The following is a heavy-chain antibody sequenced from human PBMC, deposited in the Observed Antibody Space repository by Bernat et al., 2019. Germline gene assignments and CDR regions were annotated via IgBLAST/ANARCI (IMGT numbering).Heavy chain of an antibody. CDR3: ATRSRDIVVVVALVAFDI. Sequence: QVQLVQSGAEVKKPGASVKVSCKVSGYTLTELSMHWVRQAPGKGLEWMGGFDPEDGETIYAQKFQRRVTQTADTSTDTAYMELSSLRSEATAVYCCATRSRDIVVVVALVAFDIWGQWTMVTVSS. J-gene: IGHJ3*02. V-gene: IGHV1-24*01. CDR2: FDPEDGET. D-gene: IGHD2-15*01. CDR1: GYTLTELS.